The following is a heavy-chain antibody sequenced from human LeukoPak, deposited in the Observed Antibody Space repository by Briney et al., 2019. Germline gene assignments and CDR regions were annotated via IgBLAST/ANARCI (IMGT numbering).Heavy chain of an antibody. J-gene: IGHJ4*02. V-gene: IGHV3-30*18. CDR1: GFTFSSYG. Sequence: PGGSLRLSCAASGFTFSSYGMHWVRQAPGKGLEWVAVISYDGSNKYYAESVKGRFTISRDNSKNTLYLQMNSLRAEDTAVYYCAKDDGYYDSSGYPDYWGQGTLVTVSS. D-gene: IGHD3-22*01. CDR2: ISYDGSNK. CDR3: AKDDGYYDSSGYPDY.